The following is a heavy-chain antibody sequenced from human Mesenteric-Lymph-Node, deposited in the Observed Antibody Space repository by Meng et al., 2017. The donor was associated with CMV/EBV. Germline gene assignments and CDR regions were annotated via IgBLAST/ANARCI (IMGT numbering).Heavy chain of an antibody. Sequence: SVKVSCKASGGTFSSYAISWVRQAPGQGLEWMGGIIPILGIANYAQKFQGRVTITADKSTSTAYMELSSLRSEDTAVYYCARSAGAAEYFQHWGQGTLVTVSS. CDR1: GGTFSSYA. D-gene: IGHD6-13*01. J-gene: IGHJ1*01. CDR2: IIPILGIA. V-gene: IGHV1-69*10. CDR3: ARSAGAAEYFQH.